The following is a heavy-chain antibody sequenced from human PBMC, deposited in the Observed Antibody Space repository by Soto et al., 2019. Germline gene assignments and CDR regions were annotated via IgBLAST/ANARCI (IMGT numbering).Heavy chain of an antibody. Sequence: QVQLVQSGAEVKKPGASVKVSCKASGYTFITYGINWVRQAPGHGLEWMGWISAYNGNTQFAQKFQGRLTMTRDTSTSPAYMALRSLRSDDPAVYYWELTAIDYWGQGTLVTVSS. CDR1: GYTFITYG. J-gene: IGHJ4*02. CDR2: ISAYNGNT. V-gene: IGHV1-18*01. D-gene: IGHD1-26*01. CDR3: ELTAIDY.